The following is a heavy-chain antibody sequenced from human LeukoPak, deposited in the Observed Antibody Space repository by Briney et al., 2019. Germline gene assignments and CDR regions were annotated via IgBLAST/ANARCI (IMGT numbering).Heavy chain of an antibody. J-gene: IGHJ4*02. V-gene: IGHV3-21*01. CDR1: GFTFSSYS. D-gene: IGHD6-13*01. CDR2: ISSSSSYI. CDR3: ARGPPGGSSWTSYYFDY. Sequence: GGSLRPSCAASGFTFSSYSMNWVRQTPGKGLEWVSSISSSSSYIYYADSVKGRFTISRDNAKNSLYLQMNSLRAEDTAMYYCARGPPGGSSWTSYYFDYWGQGTLVTVSS.